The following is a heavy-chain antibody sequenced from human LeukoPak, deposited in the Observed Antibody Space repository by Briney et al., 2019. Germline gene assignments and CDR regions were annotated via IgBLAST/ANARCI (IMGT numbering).Heavy chain of an antibody. D-gene: IGHD4-17*01. CDR2: MCPSGRT. J-gene: IGHJ3*02. V-gene: IGHV4-59*01. CDR1: NDSISSYC. Sequence: ASETLSLTCTVSNDSISSYCCSWVRQPPGKGLEWIGFMCPSGRTNYNPSLKSRVTISVDTSKNQFSLKLSSVTAADTAVYYCARNAGDYGDYIDAFDIWGQGTMVTVSS. CDR3: ARNAGDYGDYIDAFDI.